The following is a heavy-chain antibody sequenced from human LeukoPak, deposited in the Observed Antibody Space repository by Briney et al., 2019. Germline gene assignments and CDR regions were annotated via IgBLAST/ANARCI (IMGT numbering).Heavy chain of an antibody. Sequence: ASVKVSCKASGYTFTSYDINCVRQATGQGLEWMGWMNPNSGNTGYAQKFQGRVTMTRNTSISTAYMELSSLRSEGTAVYYCARAIAAAGSLYYYYYYMDVWGKGTTVTVSS. D-gene: IGHD6-13*01. CDR3: ARAIAAAGSLYYYYYYMDV. CDR2: MNPNSGNT. V-gene: IGHV1-8*01. J-gene: IGHJ6*03. CDR1: GYTFTSYD.